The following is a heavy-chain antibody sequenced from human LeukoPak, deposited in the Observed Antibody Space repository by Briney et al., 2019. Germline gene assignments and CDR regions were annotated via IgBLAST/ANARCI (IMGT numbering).Heavy chain of an antibody. CDR1: GFTFSIYG. J-gene: IGHJ4*02. CDR2: ITGSGGST. Sequence: PGGSLRLSCAASGFTFSIYGMSWVRQAPGKGLEWVSSITGSGGSTYYADSVKGRFTISRDNSKNTLYLQMNSLRAEDTAVYYCAKTADDYVWGSYRYNYWGQGTLVTVSS. V-gene: IGHV3-23*01. CDR3: AKTADDYVWGSYRYNY. D-gene: IGHD3-16*02.